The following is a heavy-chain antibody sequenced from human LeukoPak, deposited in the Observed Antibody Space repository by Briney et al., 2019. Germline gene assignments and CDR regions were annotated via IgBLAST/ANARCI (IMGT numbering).Heavy chain of an antibody. V-gene: IGHV3-21*01. J-gene: IGHJ2*01. Sequence: GGSLRLSCAASGFTFSDYNMRWIRQAPGKGLEWVSSISSSSSYIYYADSVKGRFTISRDNAKNSLYLQMNSLRAEDTAVYYCARDPSLGYFDLWGRGTLVTVSS. CDR2: ISSSSSYI. CDR3: ARDPSLGYFDL. CDR1: GFTFSDYN.